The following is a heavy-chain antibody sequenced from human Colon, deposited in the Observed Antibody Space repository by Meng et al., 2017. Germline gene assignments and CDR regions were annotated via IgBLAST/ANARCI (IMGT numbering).Heavy chain of an antibody. CDR1: GFTFSSHA. CDR3: ARDRIAVAPNYYYGMDV. J-gene: IGHJ6*02. V-gene: IGHV3-30*01. CDR2: ISYDGSNK. Sequence: GGSLRLSCAASGFTFSSHAMHWVRQAPGKGLEWVAVISYDGSNKYYADSVKGRFTISRDNSKNTLYLQMNSLRAEDTAVYYCARDRIAVAPNYYYGMDVWGQGTTVTVSS. D-gene: IGHD6-19*01.